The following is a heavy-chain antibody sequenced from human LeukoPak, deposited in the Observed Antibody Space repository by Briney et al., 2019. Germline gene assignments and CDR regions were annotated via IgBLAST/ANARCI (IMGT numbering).Heavy chain of an antibody. V-gene: IGHV1-69*05. Sequence: ASVKVSCKASGYTFTSYYMHWVRQAPGQGLEWMGGIIPIFGTANYAQKFQGRVTITTDESTSTAYMELSSLRSEDTAVYYCARRRVERPHYCSSTSCYRGEYDYWGQGTLVTVSS. CDR2: IIPIFGTA. D-gene: IGHD2-2*01. J-gene: IGHJ4*02. CDR1: GYTFTSYY. CDR3: ARRRVERPHYCSSTSCYRGEYDY.